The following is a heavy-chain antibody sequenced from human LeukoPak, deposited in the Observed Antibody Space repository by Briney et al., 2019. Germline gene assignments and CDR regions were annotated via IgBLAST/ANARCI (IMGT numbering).Heavy chain of an antibody. J-gene: IGHJ4*02. CDR3: AKDRSYYDSGGYRNFDY. CDR1: GLTFSTCG. V-gene: IGHV3-30*02. Sequence: GGSLRLSCAASGLTFSTCGMHWVRQAPGKGLEWVAFIRYDGSNKYYADSVKGRFIISRDNSGNTLSLQMNSPRAEDTAVYYCAKDRSYYDSGGYRNFDYWGQGTLVTVSS. D-gene: IGHD3-22*01. CDR2: IRYDGSNK.